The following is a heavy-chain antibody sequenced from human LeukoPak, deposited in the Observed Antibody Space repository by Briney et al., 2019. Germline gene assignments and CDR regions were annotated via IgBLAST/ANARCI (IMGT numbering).Heavy chain of an antibody. CDR2: ISYDGSNK. CDR3: AKDPTRRYSYSSSWYFAG. D-gene: IGHD6-13*01. J-gene: IGHJ4*02. CDR1: GFTFSSYG. V-gene: IGHV3-30*18. Sequence: PGGSLRLSCAASGFTFSSYGMHWVRQAPGKGLEWVAVISYDGSNKYYADSVKGRFTISRDNSKNTLYLQMNSLRAEDTAVYYCAKDPTRRYSYSSSWYFAGWGQGTLVTVSS.